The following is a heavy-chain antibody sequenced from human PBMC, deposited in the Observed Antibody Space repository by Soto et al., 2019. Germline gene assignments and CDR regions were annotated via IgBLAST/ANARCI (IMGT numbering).Heavy chain of an antibody. CDR2: INAGNGNT. V-gene: IGHV1-3*01. Sequence: QVQLVQSGAEVKKPGASVKVSCKASGYTFSSYLLHWVRQAPEQRLEWMGWINAGNGNTKYSQKFQGRVTLTRDTSASTAYMELSSLTSEDTAVYYCASPSSGSGSFYWGQGTLVTVSS. J-gene: IGHJ4*02. D-gene: IGHD3-10*01. CDR3: ASPSSGSGSFY. CDR1: GYTFSSYL.